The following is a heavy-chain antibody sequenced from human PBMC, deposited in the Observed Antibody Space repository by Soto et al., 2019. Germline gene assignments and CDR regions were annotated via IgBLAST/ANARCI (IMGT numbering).Heavy chain of an antibody. D-gene: IGHD2-21*02. CDR3: ARQRTTVVTQACFDH. Sequence: PSETLSLTCIVSGESISSSSYYWGWIRQPQGKGLEWIGSIYYSGRTYYNPSFKSRVTISIDTSKNQFSLKLSSVTATDTAVYYCARQRTTVVTQACFDHWGQGALVTVSS. V-gene: IGHV4-39*01. CDR2: IYYSGRT. CDR1: GESISSSSYY. J-gene: IGHJ4*02.